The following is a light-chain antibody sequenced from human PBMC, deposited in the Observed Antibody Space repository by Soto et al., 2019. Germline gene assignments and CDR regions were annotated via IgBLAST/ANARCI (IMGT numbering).Light chain of an antibody. CDR1: QGIGDT. Sequence: EVVMTQSPATLSVSPGEGVTLSCRASQGIGDTLAWYQQKPGLTPRLLIYGASSRATGIPDRFSGSGSGTDFTLTISRLEPEDFAVYYCQQYDSSRLTFGGGTKVDIK. CDR3: QQYDSSRLT. J-gene: IGKJ4*01. V-gene: IGKV3-20*01. CDR2: GAS.